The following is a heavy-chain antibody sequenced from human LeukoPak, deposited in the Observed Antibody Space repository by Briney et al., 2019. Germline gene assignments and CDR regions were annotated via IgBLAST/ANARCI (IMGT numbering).Heavy chain of an antibody. Sequence: PSETLSLTCAVSGGSIISSNWWSWVRQPPGKGLEWIGEIYHSGSTNYNPSLKSRVTISVDKSKSHFSLKLSSVTAADTAVYYCARADDRSGYCDYWGQGTLVTVSS. V-gene: IGHV4-4*02. CDR2: IYHSGST. J-gene: IGHJ4*02. D-gene: IGHD3-22*01. CDR3: ARADDRSGYCDY. CDR1: GGSIISSNW.